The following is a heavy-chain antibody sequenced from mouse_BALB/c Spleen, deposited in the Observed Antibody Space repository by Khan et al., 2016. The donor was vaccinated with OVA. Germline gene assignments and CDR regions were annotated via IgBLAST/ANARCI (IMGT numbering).Heavy chain of an antibody. CDR2: ISSDGDYT. D-gene: IGHD2-1*01. CDR1: GFTFSTYA. Sequence: DVHLVESGGGLVKPGGSLKLSCAASGFTFSTYAMSWVRQTPEKRLEWVATISSDGDYTYYPDNVTGRFTISRDNAKNILYLQMSSLRSEDTAMYYCARSAYGNFAYWGQGTLVTVSA. V-gene: IGHV5-9-3*01. J-gene: IGHJ3*01. CDR3: ARSAYGNFAY.